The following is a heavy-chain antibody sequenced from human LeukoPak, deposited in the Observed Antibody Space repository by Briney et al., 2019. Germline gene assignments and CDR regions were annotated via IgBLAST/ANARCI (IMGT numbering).Heavy chain of an antibody. CDR2: INPSGSST. V-gene: IGHV1-46*01. Sequence: ASVKVSCKASGYTFTSYYMHWVRQAPGQGLEWMGLINPSGSSTSYAQKFQGRLSLTRDMSTSTDYMELSSLRSEDTAVYYCARDGSSSWYIMYFDYWGQGTLVTVSS. CDR3: ARDGSSSWYIMYFDY. J-gene: IGHJ4*02. CDR1: GYTFTSYY. D-gene: IGHD6-13*01.